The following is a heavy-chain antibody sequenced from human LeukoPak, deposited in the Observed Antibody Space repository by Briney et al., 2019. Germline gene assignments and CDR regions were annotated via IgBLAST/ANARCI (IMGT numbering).Heavy chain of an antibody. D-gene: IGHD2-2*01. CDR1: GGSISSYY. J-gene: IGHJ4*02. CDR2: INYSGST. Sequence: SETLSLTCTVSGGSISSYYWSWIRQPPGKGLEWIGYINYSGSTNYNPSLKSRVTISVDTSKNQFSLKLSSVTAADTAVYYCARASLGYCSSTSCYAFDYWGQGTLVTVSS. CDR3: ARASLGYCSSTSCYAFDY. V-gene: IGHV4-59*01.